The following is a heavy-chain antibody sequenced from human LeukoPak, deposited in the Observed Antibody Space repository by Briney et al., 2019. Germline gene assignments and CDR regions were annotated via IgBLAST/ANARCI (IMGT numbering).Heavy chain of an antibody. CDR1: GGSISSSSSY. Sequence: SETLSLTCTVSGGSISSSSSYWGWIRQPPGKGLEWIGNIYYSGSTYYNPSLKSRVTISVDTSKNQFSLKLSSVTAADTAVYYCARDRMVRGGWFDPWGQGTLVTVSS. J-gene: IGHJ5*02. D-gene: IGHD3-10*01. V-gene: IGHV4-39*07. CDR2: IYYSGST. CDR3: ARDRMVRGGWFDP.